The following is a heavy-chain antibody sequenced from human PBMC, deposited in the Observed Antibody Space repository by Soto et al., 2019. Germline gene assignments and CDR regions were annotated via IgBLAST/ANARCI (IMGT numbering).Heavy chain of an antibody. Sequence: QVQLQQWGAGLLKPSETLSLTCVVSGGSLSDYFWSWIGQPPGMALEWIGEINHLGSINYNPSLKSRVTMSVDTSKNQFSLTLNSVTAADTATYYCARGGISHWAYFYYMDVWDRGTTVTVSS. D-gene: IGHD2-21*01. CDR2: INHLGSI. CDR1: GGSLSDYF. CDR3: ARGGISHWAYFYYMDV. V-gene: IGHV4-34*01. J-gene: IGHJ6*03.